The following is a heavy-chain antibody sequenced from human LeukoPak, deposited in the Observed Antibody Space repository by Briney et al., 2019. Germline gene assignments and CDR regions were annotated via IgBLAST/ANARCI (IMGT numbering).Heavy chain of an antibody. D-gene: IGHD3/OR15-3a*01. V-gene: IGHV3-23*01. CDR1: GFTFNNYA. Sequence: PGGSLRLSCAASGFTFNNYAMSWVRQAPEKGLEWVSGISGSAGTTFYADSVKGRFTISRDNSKNTLYLQMNSLRAEDTAIYYCVKATDFWTATRPPDYWGQGTLVIVSS. CDR2: ISGSAGTT. J-gene: IGHJ4*02. CDR3: VKATDFWTATRPPDY.